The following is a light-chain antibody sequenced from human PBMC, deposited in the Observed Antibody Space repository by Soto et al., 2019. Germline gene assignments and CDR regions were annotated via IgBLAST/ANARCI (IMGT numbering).Light chain of an antibody. J-gene: IGKJ4*01. CDR3: QKYNSAPLT. V-gene: IGKV1-27*01. CDR2: ATS. CDR1: QGIAPY. Sequence: DVPMTQSPSSLSAFVGDRVTITCRASQGIAPYLAWFQQKPGKVPKLLIYATSTLQSGVPSRFSGSGSGTDFTLTINSLQPEDVGTYYCQKYNSAPLTFGGGTKVEI.